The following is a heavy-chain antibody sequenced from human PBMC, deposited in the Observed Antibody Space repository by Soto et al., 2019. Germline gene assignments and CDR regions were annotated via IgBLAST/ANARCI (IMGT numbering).Heavy chain of an antibody. CDR3: ARGRYGDY. CDR2: ISAHNGNT. Sequence: QVHLVQSGAEVKKPGASVKVSCKGSGYGFTTYGITWVRQAPGQGLEWMAWISAHNGNTNYEQKIQGRVTVTRDTSTSTAYMELRSLRSDDPAVYYCARGRYGDYWGQGALVTVSS. J-gene: IGHJ4*02. CDR1: GYGFTTYG. V-gene: IGHV1-18*01. D-gene: IGHD1-1*01.